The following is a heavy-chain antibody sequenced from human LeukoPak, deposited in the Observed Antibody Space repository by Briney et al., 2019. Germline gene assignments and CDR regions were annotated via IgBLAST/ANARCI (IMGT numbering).Heavy chain of an antibody. CDR1: GGSIKTYY. V-gene: IGHV4-4*07. J-gene: IGHJ4*02. D-gene: IGHD3-22*01. CDR3: ARGGRLTYYDSSGRFDY. CDR2: IYTSGST. Sequence: SETLSLTCSVSGGSIKTYYWSWIRQPAGKGLEWIGRIYTSGSTTYNPSLKSRVTMSVDTSKNQFSLKLNSVTAADTAVYYCARGGRLTYYDSSGRFDYWGQGTLVTVSS.